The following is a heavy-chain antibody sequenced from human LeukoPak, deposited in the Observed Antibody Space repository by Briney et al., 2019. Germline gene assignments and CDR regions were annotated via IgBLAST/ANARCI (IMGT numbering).Heavy chain of an antibody. CDR1: GGTFSSYT. CDR2: IIPILGIA. CDR3: ARDLRRYDFWSERGNFDY. D-gene: IGHD3-3*01. V-gene: IGHV1-69*04. J-gene: IGHJ4*02. Sequence: SVKVSCKASGGTFSSYTISWVRQAPGQGLEWMGRIIPILGIANYAQKFQGRVTITADKSTSTAYMELSSLRSEDAAVYYCARDLRRYDFWSERGNFDYWGQGTLVTVSS.